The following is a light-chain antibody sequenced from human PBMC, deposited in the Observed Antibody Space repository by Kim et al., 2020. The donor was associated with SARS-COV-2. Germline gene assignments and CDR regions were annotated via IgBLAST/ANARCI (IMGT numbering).Light chain of an antibody. CDR2: DAS. CDR3: QHRSNWPIT. V-gene: IGKV3-11*01. J-gene: IGKJ5*01. CDR1: QSVSRY. Sequence: EIVLTQSPATLSLSPRERATLSCRASQSVSRYLIWYQQKPGQAPRLLIYDASNRATGIPARFSGSGSGTDFTLTISSLEPADFAVYYCQHRSNWPITFGQGTRLEIK.